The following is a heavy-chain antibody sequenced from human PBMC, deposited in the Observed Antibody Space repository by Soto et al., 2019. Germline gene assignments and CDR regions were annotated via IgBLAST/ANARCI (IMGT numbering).Heavy chain of an antibody. J-gene: IGHJ4*02. CDR1: GFTFSSYA. CDR2: ISGSGGST. V-gene: IGHV3-23*01. Sequence: PGGSLRLSCAASGFTFSSYAMSWVRQAPGKGLEWVSAISGSGGSTYYADSVKGRFTISRDNSKNTLYLQMNSLRAEDTAVYYCAKNAGTDYGDYSVSPLFDYWGQGTLVTVSS. CDR3: AKNAGTDYGDYSVSPLFDY. D-gene: IGHD4-17*01.